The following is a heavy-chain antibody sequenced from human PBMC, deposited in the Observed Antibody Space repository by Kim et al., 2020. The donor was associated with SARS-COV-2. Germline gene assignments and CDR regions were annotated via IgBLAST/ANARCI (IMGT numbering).Heavy chain of an antibody. CDR1: GFTFDDYA. CDR2: ISGDGGST. D-gene: IGHD5-18*01. V-gene: IGHV3-43*02. CDR3: AGYSYGHDY. J-gene: IGHJ4*02. Sequence: GGSLRLSCAASGFTFDDYAMHWFRQAPGKGLEWVSLISGDGGSTYYADSVKGRFTISRDNSKNSLYLQMNSLRTEDTALYYCAGYSYGHDYWGQGTLVTVSS.